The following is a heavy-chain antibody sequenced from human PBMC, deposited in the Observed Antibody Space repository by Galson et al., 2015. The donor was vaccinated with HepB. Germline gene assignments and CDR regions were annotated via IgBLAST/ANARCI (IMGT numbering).Heavy chain of an antibody. Sequence: SLRLSCAASGFTFSAYALHWVRQAPGRGLEWVAGISNDGSSKYYADSVKGRFTISRANSRNTIYLHMNSLRVEDTAIYYCAREEYGSGWYGSVMGNWFDPWGQGTPVTVSS. J-gene: IGHJ5*02. D-gene: IGHD6-19*01. CDR2: ISNDGSSK. V-gene: IGHV3-30*04. CDR1: GFTFSAYA. CDR3: AREEYGSGWYGSVMGNWFDP.